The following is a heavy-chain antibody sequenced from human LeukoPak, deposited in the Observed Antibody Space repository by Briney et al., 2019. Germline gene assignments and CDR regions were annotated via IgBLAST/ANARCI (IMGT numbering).Heavy chain of an antibody. J-gene: IGHJ4*02. CDR2: INHSGST. CDR3: AREALGYCSSTSCYLDY. V-gene: IGHV4-34*01. D-gene: IGHD2-2*01. Sequence: NPSETLSLTCAVYGGSFSGYYWSWIRQPPGKGLEWIGEINHSGSTNYNPSLKSRVTISVDTSKNQFSLKLSSVTAADTAVYYCAREALGYCSSTSCYLDYWGQETLVTVSS. CDR1: GGSFSGYY.